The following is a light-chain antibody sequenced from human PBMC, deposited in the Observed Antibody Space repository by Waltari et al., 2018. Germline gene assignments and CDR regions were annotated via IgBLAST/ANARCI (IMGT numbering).Light chain of an antibody. V-gene: IGLV4-69*01. Sequence: QLVLTQSHSDPASLGASVKLTCTLSSGHSSNVIAWHQQQPGKGPRYVMKVNSDGSHSKGDKIPDRFSGSSSWAERYLTISSLQSEDEADYYCQTGGHGTWVFGGGTKLTVL. CDR1: SGHSSNV. CDR2: VNSDGSH. CDR3: QTGGHGTWV. J-gene: IGLJ3*02.